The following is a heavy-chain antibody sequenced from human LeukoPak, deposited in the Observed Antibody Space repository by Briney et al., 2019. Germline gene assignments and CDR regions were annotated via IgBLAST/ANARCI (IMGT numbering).Heavy chain of an antibody. CDR2: ITGGGSTT. CDR1: GFTFSSYA. Sequence: GGSLRLSCAASGFTFSSYAMSWVRQAPGKGLEWVSTITGGGSTTYCADSVKGRFTISRDNSKNTLYLQMNSLRAEDTALYYCARESPVAATGRSWFDSWGQGTLVTVSS. V-gene: IGHV3-23*01. D-gene: IGHD6-13*01. J-gene: IGHJ5*01. CDR3: ARESPVAATGRSWFDS.